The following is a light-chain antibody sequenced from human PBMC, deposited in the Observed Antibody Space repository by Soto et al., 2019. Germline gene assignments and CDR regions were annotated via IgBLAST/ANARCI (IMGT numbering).Light chain of an antibody. CDR3: QHRSNWPRT. CDR2: DAS. J-gene: IGKJ2*01. Sequence: EIVLTQSPATLSLSPGERATLSCRASQSVSSSLGWYQQIPGQAPRLLIYDASNRATGIPARFSGSGSGTGFTLAVSSLEPEDFAVYYCQHRSNWPRTFGQGTKLEIK. CDR1: QSVSSS. V-gene: IGKV3-11*01.